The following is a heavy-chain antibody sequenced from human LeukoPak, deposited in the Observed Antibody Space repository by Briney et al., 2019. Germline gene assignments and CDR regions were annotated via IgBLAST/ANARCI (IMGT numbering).Heavy chain of an antibody. Sequence: SGKVSCKASGGTFSSYAISWVRQAPGQGLEWMGGIIPIFGTANYAQKFQGRVTITADESTSTAYMELSSLRSEDTAVYYCARASIAAAGTAYYYYMDVWGKGTTVTVSS. J-gene: IGHJ6*03. CDR2: IIPIFGTA. CDR1: GGTFSSYA. CDR3: ARASIAAAGTAYYYYMDV. D-gene: IGHD6-13*01. V-gene: IGHV1-69*13.